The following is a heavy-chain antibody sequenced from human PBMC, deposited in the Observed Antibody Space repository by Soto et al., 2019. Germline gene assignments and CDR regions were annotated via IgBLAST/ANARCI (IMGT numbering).Heavy chain of an antibody. D-gene: IGHD3-10*01. CDR2: IYPSDSDT. Sequence: GESLKISCKGSGYSFTSNWIGWVRQMPGKGLEWMGIIYPSDSDTRYSPSFQGQVTISADKSISTAYLQWSSLKASDTAMYYCARYFFGSGYGMDVWGQGTTVTVSS. V-gene: IGHV5-51*01. CDR3: ARYFFGSGYGMDV. J-gene: IGHJ6*02. CDR1: GYSFTSNW.